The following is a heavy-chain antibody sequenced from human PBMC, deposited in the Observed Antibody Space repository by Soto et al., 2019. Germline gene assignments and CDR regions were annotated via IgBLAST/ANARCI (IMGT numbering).Heavy chain of an antibody. CDR1: GFTLSDYS. Sequence: EVQLVEAGGGLVKPGGSLSLSCAASGFTLSDYSMNWVRQAPGKGLEWVSSISSSSTYIYYADSVKGRFTISRDNAQNSLYLQINSLRAEDTAVYYCARDRWGTGSDHWHCYFDLWGRGTLVTVSS. J-gene: IGHJ2*01. CDR2: ISSSSTYI. D-gene: IGHD1-1*01. CDR3: ARDRWGTGSDHWHCYFDL. V-gene: IGHV3-21*01.